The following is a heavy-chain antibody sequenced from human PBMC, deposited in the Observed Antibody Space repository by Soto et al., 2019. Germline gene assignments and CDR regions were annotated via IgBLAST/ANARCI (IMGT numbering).Heavy chain of an antibody. V-gene: IGHV3-48*01. D-gene: IGHD2-15*01. CDR2: ITSSSTTI. Sequence: PGGSLRLSCAAFGFTFSSYSMNWVRQAPGKGLEWISYITSSSTTISYADSVKGRFTISRDNSKNTLYLQMNSLRAEDTAVYYCARSGSWYSFFDYWGQGTLVTVSS. CDR3: ARSGSWYSFFDY. J-gene: IGHJ4*02. CDR1: GFTFSSYS.